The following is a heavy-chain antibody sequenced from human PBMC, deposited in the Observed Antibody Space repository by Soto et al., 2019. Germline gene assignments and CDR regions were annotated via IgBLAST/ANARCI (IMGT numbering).Heavy chain of an antibody. CDR3: TTDDLPAAMTALFSYYYYGMDV. J-gene: IGHJ6*02. V-gene: IGHV3-15*01. CDR1: GFTFSNAW. Sequence: GALRLSCAASGFTFSNAWMSWVRQAPGKGLEWVGRIKSKTDGGTTDYAAPVKGRFTISRDDSKNTLYLQMNSLKTEDTAVYYCTTDDLPAAMTALFSYYYYGMDVWGQGTTVTVSS. D-gene: IGHD2-2*01. CDR2: IKSKTDGGTT.